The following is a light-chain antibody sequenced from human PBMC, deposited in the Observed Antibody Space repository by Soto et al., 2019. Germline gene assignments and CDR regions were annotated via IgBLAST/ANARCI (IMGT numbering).Light chain of an antibody. CDR3: RSYSTAYTQV. CDR2: EVT. CDR1: SNDDGYYNY. Sequence: QSALSQPASVSGSPGQSITISCTGTSNDDGYYNYVSGYQQHPGQAPKHMISEVTTRPSGVSDHFTGSTSANTASLTISCLQDEDEAHYYCRSYSTAYTQVFSGGTKLTVL. V-gene: IGLV2-14*01. J-gene: IGLJ3*02.